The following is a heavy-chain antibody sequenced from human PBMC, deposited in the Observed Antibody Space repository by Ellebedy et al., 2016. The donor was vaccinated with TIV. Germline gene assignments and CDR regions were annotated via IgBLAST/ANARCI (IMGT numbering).Heavy chain of an antibody. CDR1: GFSLSTSGVG. D-gene: IGHD2-2*01. CDR3: AHRGGYCSSTSCLPAGWFDP. V-gene: IGHV2-5*01. CDR2: IYWNDDK. Sequence: SGPTLVKPTQTLTLTCTFSGFSLSTSGVGVGWIRQPPGKALEWLALIYWNDDKRYSPSLKSRLTITKDTSKNQVVLTMTNMDPVDKATYYCAHRGGYCSSTSCLPAGWFDPWGQGTLVAVSS. J-gene: IGHJ5*02.